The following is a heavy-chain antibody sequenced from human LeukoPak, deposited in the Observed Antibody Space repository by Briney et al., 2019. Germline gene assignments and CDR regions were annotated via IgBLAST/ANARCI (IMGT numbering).Heavy chain of an antibody. CDR2: INHSGST. CDR3: ARDREDYYDSSGYAAFDI. CDR1: GGSFSGYY. V-gene: IGHV4-34*01. J-gene: IGHJ3*02. Sequence: SETLSLTCAVYGGSFSGYYWSWIRQPPGKGLEWIGEINHSGSTNYNPSLKSRVTISADTSKNQFSLKLSSVTAADTAVYYCARDREDYYDSSGYAAFDIWGQGTVVTVSS. D-gene: IGHD3-22*01.